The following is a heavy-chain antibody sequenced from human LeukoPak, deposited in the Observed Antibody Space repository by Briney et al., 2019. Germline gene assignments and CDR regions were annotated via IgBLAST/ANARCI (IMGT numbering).Heavy chain of an antibody. CDR1: GFTFSSFG. J-gene: IGHJ1*01. V-gene: IGHV3-23*01. CDR3: VKDRVVAAAFGCFQY. D-gene: IGHD6-13*01. CDR2: ISGSGDST. Sequence: GGSLRLSCAASGFTFSSFGMSWVRQAPGKGLGWVSGISGSGDSTYYADSVRGRFTISRDNSKNKVYLQMNSLRAEDTAVYYCVKDRVVAAAFGCFQYWGQGTLVTVSS.